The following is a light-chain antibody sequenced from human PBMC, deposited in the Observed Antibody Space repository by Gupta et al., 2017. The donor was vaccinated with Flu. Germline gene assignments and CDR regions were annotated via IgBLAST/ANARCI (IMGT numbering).Light chain of an antibody. CDR2: GAS. J-gene: IGKJ4*01. CDR1: QSVDSD. CDR3: QQYHNWPLT. V-gene: IGKV3-15*01. Sequence: PATLSVSPGERATLSCRASQSVDSDLAWYQQKPGQAPKFLIHGASTRATGIPARFSGSGSGTEFTLTISSLQSEDFAVYYCQQYHNWPLTFGGGTKVEIK.